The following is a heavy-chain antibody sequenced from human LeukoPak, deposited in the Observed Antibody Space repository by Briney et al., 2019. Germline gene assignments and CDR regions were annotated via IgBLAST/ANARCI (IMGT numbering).Heavy chain of an antibody. CDR1: GGSSSGYY. CDR3: AREAQYCSGGRCYGGYFQH. Sequence: SETLSLTCAVYGGSSSGYYWSWIRQPPGKGLEWIGEINHSEATDYNPSFKSRATILVDTSKNQFSLKLSSVTAADTAVYYCAREAQYCSGGRCYGGYFQHWGQGTLVTVSS. J-gene: IGHJ1*01. CDR2: INHSEAT. V-gene: IGHV4-34*01. D-gene: IGHD2-15*01.